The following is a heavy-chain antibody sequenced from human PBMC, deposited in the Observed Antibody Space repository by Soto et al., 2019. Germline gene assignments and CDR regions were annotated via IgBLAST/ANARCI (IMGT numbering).Heavy chain of an antibody. Sequence: QVQLVQSGAELKKPGASVKVSCKASGYTFSNYGINWVRQAPGQGLEWMGWISAYNGNTKYAQKCQGRVTMATDTPTTTAYMELRSLRSDDTAGYSCARDGRQFVPNSENFDTWAKGQRSPSLQ. CDR1: GYTFSNYG. J-gene: IGHJ3*02. CDR3: ARDGRQFVPNSENFDT. CDR2: ISAYNGNT. V-gene: IGHV1-18*01. D-gene: IGHD6-6*01.